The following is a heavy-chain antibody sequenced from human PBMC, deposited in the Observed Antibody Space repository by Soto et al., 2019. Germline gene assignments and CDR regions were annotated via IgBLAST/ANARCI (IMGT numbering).Heavy chain of an antibody. J-gene: IGHJ4*02. V-gene: IGHV1-18*01. CDR2: IRAHNGNT. D-gene: IGHD1-1*01. CDR1: GYDFTTYG. CDR3: ARGRYGYY. Sequence: QVHLVQSGAEVKKPGASVKVSCKGSGYDFTTYGITWVRQAPGQGLEWMAWIRAHNGNTDYAQKLQGRVTVTRDTPKRTAYMELRSLRSDDTAVYSCARGRYGYYWGQGALVTVSS.